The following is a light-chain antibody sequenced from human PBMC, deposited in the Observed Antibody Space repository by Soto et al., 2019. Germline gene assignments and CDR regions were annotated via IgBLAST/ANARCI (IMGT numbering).Light chain of an antibody. V-gene: IGKV1-5*03. J-gene: IGKJ1*01. CDR3: QQYHGYPWT. Sequence: DIQLSQSPSTLSASVGDRVAISCRASQSISGWLAWYQQKPGKAPKLLIYKASSLQSGVPSRFSGSGSGTEFTLTLSSLQPDDFAVYYCQQYHGYPWTFGQGTKVDIK. CDR2: KAS. CDR1: QSISGW.